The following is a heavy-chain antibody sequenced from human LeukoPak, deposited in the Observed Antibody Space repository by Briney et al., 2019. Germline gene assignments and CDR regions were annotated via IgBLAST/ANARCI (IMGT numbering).Heavy chain of an antibody. V-gene: IGHV1-69*05. CDR3: ARDESSGSPYFDY. Sequence: ASVKVSCKASGGTFSSYAISWLRQAPGQGLEWMGGIIPIFGTANYAQKFQGRVTITTDESTSTAYMELSSLRSEDTAVYYCARDESSGSPYFDYWGQGTLVTVSS. CDR1: GGTFSSYA. D-gene: IGHD6-19*01. J-gene: IGHJ4*02. CDR2: IIPIFGTA.